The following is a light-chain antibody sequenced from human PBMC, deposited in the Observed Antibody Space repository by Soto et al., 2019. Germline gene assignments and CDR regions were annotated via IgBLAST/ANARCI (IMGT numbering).Light chain of an antibody. CDR2: SNN. V-gene: IGLV1-44*01. Sequence: QAVVTQPPSASGTPGQRVTISCSGSSSNIGSNTVNWYQQLPVTAPKLLIYSNNQRPSGVPDRFSGSKSGTSASLAISGLQSEDEADYYCAAWDDSLNGPHVFGTGTKLTVL. CDR1: SSNIGSNT. CDR3: AAWDDSLNGPHV. J-gene: IGLJ1*01.